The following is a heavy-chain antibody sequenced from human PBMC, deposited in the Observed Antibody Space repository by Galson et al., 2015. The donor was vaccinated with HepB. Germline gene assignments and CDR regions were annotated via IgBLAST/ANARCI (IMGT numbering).Heavy chain of an antibody. CDR3: HLLGSYGAQTRYYYYGMDV. J-gene: IGHJ6*02. D-gene: IGHD1-26*01. CDR1: GFTFSSYG. V-gene: IGHV3-30*02. CDR2: IRYDGSNK. Sequence: SLRLSCAASGFTFSSYGMHWVRQAPGKGLEWVAFIRYDGSNKYYADSVKGRFTISRDNSKNTLYLQMNSLRAEDTAVYYCHLLGSYGAQTRYYYYGMDVWGQGTTVTVSS.